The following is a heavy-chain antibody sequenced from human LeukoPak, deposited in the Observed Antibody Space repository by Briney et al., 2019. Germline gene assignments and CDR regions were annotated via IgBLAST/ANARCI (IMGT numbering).Heavy chain of an antibody. D-gene: IGHD6-19*01. Sequence: GGSLRLSCAASGFTVSSFYMSWVRQAPGKELEWVSIIYSGGSTYYADSVKGRFTISRDNSKNTLYLQMDSLRAEDTAVYYCARYFSGWSWGYWGQGTLVTVSS. J-gene: IGHJ4*02. CDR2: IYSGGST. CDR1: GFTVSSFY. V-gene: IGHV3-53*01. CDR3: ARYFSGWSWGY.